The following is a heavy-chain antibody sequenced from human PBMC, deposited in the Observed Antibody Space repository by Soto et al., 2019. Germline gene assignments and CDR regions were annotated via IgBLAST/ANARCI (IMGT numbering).Heavy chain of an antibody. D-gene: IGHD2-15*01. CDR1: GFTVSSNY. CDR2: IYSGGST. CDR3: ARDFLPGGPTVY. J-gene: IGHJ4*02. V-gene: IGHV3-53*01. Sequence: PGGSLRLSYAASGFTVSSNYMSWVRQAPGKGLEWVSVIYSGGSTYYADSVKGRFTISRDNSKNTLYLQMNSLRAEDTAVYYCARDFLPGGPTVYWGQGTLVTVSS.